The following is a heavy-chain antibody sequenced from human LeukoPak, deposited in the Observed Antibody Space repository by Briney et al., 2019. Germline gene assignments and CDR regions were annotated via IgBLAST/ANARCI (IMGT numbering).Heavy chain of an antibody. CDR2: IYPGDSDT. Sequence: GGSLKISCKGSGYSLTSYWIGWVRQMPGKGLEWMGIIYPGDSDTRYSPSFQGQVTISADNSINTAYLQWSSLKASDTAVYFCASFLSLPSFDIWGQGTMVTVSS. J-gene: IGHJ3*02. D-gene: IGHD2/OR15-2a*01. V-gene: IGHV5-51*01. CDR3: ASFLSLPSFDI. CDR1: GYSLTSYW.